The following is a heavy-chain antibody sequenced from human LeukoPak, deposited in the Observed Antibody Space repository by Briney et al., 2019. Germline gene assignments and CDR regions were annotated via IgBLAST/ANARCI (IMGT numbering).Heavy chain of an antibody. CDR2: INQDGSAK. CDR1: GFTFRNSW. V-gene: IGHV3-7*05. J-gene: IGHJ4*02. D-gene: IGHD5-12*01. CDR3: ARDSGYNAFDY. Sequence: PGGSLSLSCADSGFTFRNSWMAWVRQAPARGLEWVANINQDGSAKTCVDSVKGRFTISRDNAKNSLYLQMNSLRAEDTAVYYCARDSGYNAFDYWGQGTLVTVSS.